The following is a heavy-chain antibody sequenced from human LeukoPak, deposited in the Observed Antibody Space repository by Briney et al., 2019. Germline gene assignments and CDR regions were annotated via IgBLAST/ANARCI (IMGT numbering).Heavy chain of an antibody. CDR1: GYTFTSYG. J-gene: IGHJ4*02. D-gene: IGHD6-13*01. V-gene: IGHV1-2*02. CDR3: ARGAEAETSPLDY. CDR2: INPKTGAA. Sequence: GASVKVSCKASGYTFTSYGISWVRQAPGQGLEWLGWINPKTGAADYAQQFRGRITMTRDTSINTDYMEMKRVTSDDTAVYYCARGAEAETSPLDYWGQGTLVTVSS.